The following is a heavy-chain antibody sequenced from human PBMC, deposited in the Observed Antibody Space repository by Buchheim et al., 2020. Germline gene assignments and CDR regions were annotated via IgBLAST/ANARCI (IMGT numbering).Heavy chain of an antibody. CDR1: GFTFRYYW. D-gene: IGHD2-2*01. V-gene: IGHV3-74*01. J-gene: IGHJ5*02. CDR3: ASGESSTWYSWLDP. CDR2: INGDESST. Sequence: QLVESGGGLVQPGGSLRLSCAASGFTFRYYWMHWVRQPPGKGLVWVSRINGDESSTSYADSVKGRFTISRDNAKNTLYLPINSLRVEDTAVYYCASGESSTWYSWLDPWGQGTL.